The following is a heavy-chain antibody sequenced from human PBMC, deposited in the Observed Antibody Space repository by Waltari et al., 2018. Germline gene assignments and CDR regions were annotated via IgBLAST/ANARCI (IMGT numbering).Heavy chain of an antibody. CDR3: ARDRGAYYYDSSGYYSHHDAFDI. D-gene: IGHD3-22*01. Sequence: QVQLQESGPGLVKPSETLSLTCTVSGGSISSYYWSWIRQPPGKGLEWLGYIYYSGSTNYNPSLKSRVTISVDTSKNQFSLKLSSVTAADTAVYYCARDRGAYYYDSSGYYSHHDAFDIWGQGTMVTVSS. V-gene: IGHV4-59*01. CDR2: IYYSGST. J-gene: IGHJ3*02. CDR1: GGSISSYY.